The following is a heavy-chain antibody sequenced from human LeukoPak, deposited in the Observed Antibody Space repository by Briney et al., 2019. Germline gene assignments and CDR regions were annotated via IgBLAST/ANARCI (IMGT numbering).Heavy chain of an antibody. J-gene: IGHJ4*02. CDR3: ASSGYDSSGYYWLRY. CDR2: PNSGGT. D-gene: IGHD3-22*01. V-gene: IGHV1-2*02. Sequence: PNSGGTNYAQKFQGRVTMTRDTSISTAYMELSRLRSDDTAVYYCASSGYDSSGYYWLRYWGQGTLVTVSS.